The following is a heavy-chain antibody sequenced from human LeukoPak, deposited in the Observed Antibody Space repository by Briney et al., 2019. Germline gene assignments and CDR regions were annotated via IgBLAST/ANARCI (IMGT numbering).Heavy chain of an antibody. V-gene: IGHV4-4*07. Sequence: SETLSLTCTVSGSSISSYYWSWIRQPAGKGLEWIGRIYTSGSTNYNPSLKSRVTMSVDTSKNQFSLKLSSVTAADTAVYYCARDPGRPGYSSGWLYNWFDPWGQGTLVTVSS. CDR2: IYTSGST. CDR1: GSSISSYY. CDR3: ARDPGRPGYSSGWLYNWFDP. D-gene: IGHD6-19*01. J-gene: IGHJ5*02.